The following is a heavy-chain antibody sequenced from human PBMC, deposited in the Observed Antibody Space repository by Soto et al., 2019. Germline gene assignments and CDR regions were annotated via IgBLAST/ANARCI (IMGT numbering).Heavy chain of an antibody. CDR3: ASMDYSYYYGMDV. Sequence: ASVKVSCKASGHTFTNYYMHWVRQAPGQGLEWMGVISPSGDGPTFAQKFQGGVTMTRDTSTSTVYMELSSLRFEDTAVYYCASMDYSYYYGMDVWGQGIMVTVSS. CDR1: GHTFTNYY. J-gene: IGHJ6*02. D-gene: IGHD3-10*01. V-gene: IGHV1-46*01. CDR2: ISPSGDGP.